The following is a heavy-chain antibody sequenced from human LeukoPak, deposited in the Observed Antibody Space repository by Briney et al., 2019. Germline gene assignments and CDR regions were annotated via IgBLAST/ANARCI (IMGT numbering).Heavy chain of an antibody. CDR1: SGSISSYY. CDR3: AGLAAAATSITYHYFDV. Sequence: SETLSLTCTVSSGSISSYYWSWIRQSPGMGLEWIAYIHTNGNTNYNPSLKSRVTIPLDTSKNQFSLKLSSVTAADTAVYYCAGLAAAATSITYHYFDVWGRGTLVTVSS. D-gene: IGHD6-13*01. J-gene: IGHJ2*01. V-gene: IGHV4-4*09. CDR2: IHTNGNT.